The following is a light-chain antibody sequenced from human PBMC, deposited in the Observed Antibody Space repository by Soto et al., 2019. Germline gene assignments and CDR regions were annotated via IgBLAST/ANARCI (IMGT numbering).Light chain of an antibody. J-gene: IGLJ3*02. CDR2: DVS. V-gene: IGLV2-11*01. Sequence: QSALTQPRSVSGSPGQSVTISCTGTSSDGGGYNYVSWYQQHPGKAPKLMIYDVSKRPSGVPDRFSGSKSGNTASLTISGLQAEDEADYYCCSYAGSYTPNWVFGGGTKLTVL. CDR3: CSYAGSYTPNWV. CDR1: SSDGGGYNY.